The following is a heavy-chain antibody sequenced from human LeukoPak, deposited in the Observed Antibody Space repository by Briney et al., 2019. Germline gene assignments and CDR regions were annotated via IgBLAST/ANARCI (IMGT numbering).Heavy chain of an antibody. V-gene: IGHV4-34*01. Sequence: SEALSLTCAVYGGSFSGYYWSWIRQPPGKGLEWIGEINHSGSTNYNPSLKSRVTISVDTSKNQFSLKLSSVTAADTAVYYCGGRGVSSWYNWFDPWGQGTLVTVSS. CDR1: GGSFSGYY. CDR2: INHSGST. D-gene: IGHD6-13*01. CDR3: GGRGVSSWYNWFDP. J-gene: IGHJ5*02.